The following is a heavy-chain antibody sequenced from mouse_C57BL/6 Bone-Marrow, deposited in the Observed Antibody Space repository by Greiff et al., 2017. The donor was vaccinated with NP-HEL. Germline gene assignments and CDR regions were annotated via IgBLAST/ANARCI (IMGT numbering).Heavy chain of an antibody. CDR2: ISNLAYSI. J-gene: IGHJ4*01. D-gene: IGHD1-1*01. V-gene: IGHV5-15*01. Sequence: EVKLMESGGGLVQPGGSLKLSCAASGFTFSDYGMAWVRQAPRKGPEWVAFISNLAYSIYYADTVTGRFTISRENAKNTLYLEMSSLRSEDTAMYYCARHPYEGVDYWGQGTSVTVSS. CDR3: ARHPYEGVDY. CDR1: GFTFSDYG.